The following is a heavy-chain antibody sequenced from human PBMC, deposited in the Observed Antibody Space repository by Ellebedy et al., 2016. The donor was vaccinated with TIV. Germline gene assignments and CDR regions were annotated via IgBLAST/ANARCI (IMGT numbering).Heavy chain of an antibody. CDR3: ARLPSNNGRQLGMDV. J-gene: IGHJ6*02. Sequence: MPSETLSLTCIVSGSSISGYYWSRIRQPPGKGLEYIGHIHYSGNSDYNPSLKSRLIISVDASKNQFSLRLRSVTAADTAVYYCARLPSNNGRQLGMDVWGQGATVTVSS. V-gene: IGHV4-59*08. D-gene: IGHD1-1*01. CDR1: GSSISGYY. CDR2: IHYSGNS.